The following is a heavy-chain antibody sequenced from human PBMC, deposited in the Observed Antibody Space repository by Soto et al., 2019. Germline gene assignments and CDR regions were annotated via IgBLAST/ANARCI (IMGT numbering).Heavy chain of an antibody. CDR2: ISGSGGTT. CDR1: GFTFSSNA. D-gene: IGHD3-10*01. Sequence: EVQLLESGGGLVQPGGSLRISCIGSGFTFSSNAMSWVRQAPGKGLEWVSAISGSGGTTYYADAVKGRFAVSRDNSNNTLYRQMKILRSEATAVYYCAKQRAGFGSGSDTYYFDSWGQGTLVTVSS. V-gene: IGHV3-23*01. J-gene: IGHJ4*02. CDR3: AKQRAGFGSGSDTYYFDS.